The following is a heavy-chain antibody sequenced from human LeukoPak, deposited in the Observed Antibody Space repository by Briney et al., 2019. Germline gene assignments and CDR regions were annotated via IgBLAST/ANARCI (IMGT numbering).Heavy chain of an antibody. V-gene: IGHV3-15*01. CDR2: IKSKTDGGTT. Sequence: GGSLRLSCAASGFTFSNAWMSWVRQAPGKGLEWVGRIKSKTDGGTTDYAAPVKGRFTISRDDSENTPFLQMNSLKTEDTAVYYCTTDGLMVRGVMHNDWGQGTLVTVSS. J-gene: IGHJ4*02. CDR3: TTDGLMVRGVMHND. D-gene: IGHD3-10*01. CDR1: GFTFSNAW.